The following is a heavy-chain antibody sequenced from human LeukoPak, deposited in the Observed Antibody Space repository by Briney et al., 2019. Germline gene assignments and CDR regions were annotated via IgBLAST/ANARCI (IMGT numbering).Heavy chain of an antibody. CDR3: AKDPEPQLGEGATLPPDY. J-gene: IGHJ4*02. Sequence: PGGSLRLSCAASGFSFSSYWMSWVRQAPGKGLEWVANINQDGSETYYVGSVRGRFTISRDNSKNTLYLQMNSLRAEDTAVYYCAKDPEPQLGEGATLPPDYWGQGTLVTVSS. CDR1: GFSFSSYW. D-gene: IGHD1-26*01. CDR2: INQDGSET. V-gene: IGHV3-7*01.